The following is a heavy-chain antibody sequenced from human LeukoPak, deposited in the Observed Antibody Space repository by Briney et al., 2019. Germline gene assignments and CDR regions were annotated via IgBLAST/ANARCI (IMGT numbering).Heavy chain of an antibody. V-gene: IGHV1-2*02. CDR2: INPNSGGT. D-gene: IGHD6-13*01. CDR1: GYTFTGYY. Sequence: ASVKVSCKASGYTFTGYYIHWVRQAPGQGLEWMGWINPNSGGTNYAQKFQGRVTMTRDTSISTAYMELSRLRSDDTAVYYCARGSERIAAALPDYWGQGTLVTVSS. J-gene: IGHJ4*02. CDR3: ARGSERIAAALPDY.